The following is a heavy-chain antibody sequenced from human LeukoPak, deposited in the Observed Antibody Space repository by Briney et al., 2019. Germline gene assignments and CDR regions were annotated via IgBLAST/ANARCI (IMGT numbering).Heavy chain of an antibody. V-gene: IGHV1-69*05. CDR3: ASQRINYYDSSGYYYGFGAPFDY. Sequence: GASVKVSCKASGGIFSSYAISWVRQAPGQGLEWMGGIIPIFGTANYAQKFQGRVTITTDESTSTAYMELSSLRSEDTAVYYCASQRINYYDSSGYYYGFGAPFDYWGQGTLVTVSS. J-gene: IGHJ4*02. D-gene: IGHD3-22*01. CDR2: IIPIFGTA. CDR1: GGIFSSYA.